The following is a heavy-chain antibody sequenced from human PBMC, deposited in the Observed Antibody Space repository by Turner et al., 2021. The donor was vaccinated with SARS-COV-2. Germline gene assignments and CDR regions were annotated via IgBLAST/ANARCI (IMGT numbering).Heavy chain of an antibody. D-gene: IGHD2-2*01. V-gene: IGHV1-24*01. CDR1: GYTLTELS. J-gene: IGHJ5*02. CDR2: FDPEDGET. CDR3: ATGYQLRVNWFDP. Sequence: QVQRVQSGAEVKKPGASVKVSCKISGYTLTELSMYWVRQAPGKGPEWMGGFDPEDGETIYAQNFQGRVTMTEDTSTDTAYMELSSLRSEDTAVYFCATGYQLRVNWFDPWGQGTLVTVSS.